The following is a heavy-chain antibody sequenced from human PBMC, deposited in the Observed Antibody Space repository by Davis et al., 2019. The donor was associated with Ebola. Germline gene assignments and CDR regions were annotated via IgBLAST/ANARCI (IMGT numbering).Heavy chain of an antibody. CDR1: GFTFSNYW. Sequence: GESLKISCAASGFTFSNYWMHWIRQAPGKGLVWVSRINPDGTTTTYADSVEGRFTISRDNAKNSLYLQMNSLRAEDTAVYYCARDRGGDYSFDYWGQGTLVTVSS. CDR2: INPDGTTT. V-gene: IGHV3-74*01. CDR3: ARDRGGDYSFDY. J-gene: IGHJ4*02. D-gene: IGHD3-10*01.